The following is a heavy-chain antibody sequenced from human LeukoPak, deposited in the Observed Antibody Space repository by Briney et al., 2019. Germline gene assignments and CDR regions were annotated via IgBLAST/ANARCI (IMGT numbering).Heavy chain of an antibody. J-gene: IGHJ4*02. CDR1: GFTFSSYG. V-gene: IGHV3-30*02. CDR3: AKDQDLYCSGGSCYSTLDY. D-gene: IGHD2-15*01. CDR2: IRYDGRGK. Sequence: PGGSLRLSCAASGFTFSSYGMHWVRQAPGKGLEWVAFIRYDGRGKYYADSVQGRFIISRDTSKNTLYLQMNSLKVEDTAVYYCAKDQDLYCSGGSCYSTLDYWGQGTLVTVSS.